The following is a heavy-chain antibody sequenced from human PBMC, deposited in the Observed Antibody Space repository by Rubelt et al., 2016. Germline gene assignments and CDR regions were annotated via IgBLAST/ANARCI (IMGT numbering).Heavy chain of an antibody. CDR3: ARHTRDGNNLSWLDP. Sequence: ETLSLTCTVSGGSISSYYWSWIRQPPGKGLEWIGYIYYSGSTNYNPSLKSRVSISVDTSKNQFSLTLSSVTAADTAMYYCARHTRDGNNLSWLDPWGQGTLVTVSS. CDR1: GGSISSYY. CDR2: IYYSGST. J-gene: IGHJ5*02. D-gene: IGHD5-24*01. V-gene: IGHV4-59*08.